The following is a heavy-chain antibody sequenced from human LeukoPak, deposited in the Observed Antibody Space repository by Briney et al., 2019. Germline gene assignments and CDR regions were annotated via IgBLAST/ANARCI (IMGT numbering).Heavy chain of an antibody. D-gene: IGHD6-13*01. V-gene: IGHV3-23*01. Sequence: GGSLRLSCAASGFTFSSYAMSWVRQAPGKGPEWVSAISGSGGSTYYADSVKGRFTISRDNSKNTLYLQMNSLRAEDTAVYYCAKVGIRAAADLCYFDYWGQGALVTVSS. J-gene: IGHJ4*02. CDR1: GFTFSSYA. CDR2: ISGSGGST. CDR3: AKVGIRAAADLCYFDY.